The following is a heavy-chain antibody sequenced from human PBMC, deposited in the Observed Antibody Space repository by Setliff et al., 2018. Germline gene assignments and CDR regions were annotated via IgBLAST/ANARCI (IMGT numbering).Heavy chain of an antibody. V-gene: IGHV3-15*01. D-gene: IGHD1-7*01. CDR3: TPWTGTSRLHY. Sequence: PGGSLRLSCAASGFTFSKAWMSWVRQAPGKGLEWVGRIKSKTDGGTIDYAATVKGRLTISRDDSKSIAYLQMSSLKTEDTALYYCTPWTGTSRLHYWGQGTLVTVSS. CDR1: GFTFSKAW. J-gene: IGHJ4*02. CDR2: IKSKTDGGTI.